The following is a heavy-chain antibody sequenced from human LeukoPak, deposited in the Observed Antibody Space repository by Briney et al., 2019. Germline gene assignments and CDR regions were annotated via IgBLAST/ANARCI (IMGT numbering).Heavy chain of an antibody. CDR3: ARAVVPAADNWFDP. CDR1: GGSISSYY. D-gene: IGHD2-2*01. Sequence: SETLSLTCTVSGGSISSYYWSWIRQPAGKGLEWIGRIYTSGSTNYNPSLKSRVTISVDTSKNQFSLKLSSVTAADTAVDYCARAVVPAADNWFDPWGQGTLVTVSS. J-gene: IGHJ5*02. CDR2: IYTSGST. V-gene: IGHV4-4*07.